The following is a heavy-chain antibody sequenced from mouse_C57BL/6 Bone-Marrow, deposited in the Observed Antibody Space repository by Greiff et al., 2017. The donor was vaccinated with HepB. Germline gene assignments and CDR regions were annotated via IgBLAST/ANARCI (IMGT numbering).Heavy chain of an antibody. Sequence: VQLKQSGPELVKPGASVKIPCKASGYTFTDYNMDWVKQSHGKSLEWIGDINPNNGGTIYNQKFKGKATLTVDKSSSTAYMELRSLTSEDTAVYYCARGYYGSRPWFAYWGQGTLVTVSA. CDR2: INPNNGGT. J-gene: IGHJ3*01. CDR1: GYTFTDYN. V-gene: IGHV1-18*01. D-gene: IGHD1-1*01. CDR3: ARGYYGSRPWFAY.